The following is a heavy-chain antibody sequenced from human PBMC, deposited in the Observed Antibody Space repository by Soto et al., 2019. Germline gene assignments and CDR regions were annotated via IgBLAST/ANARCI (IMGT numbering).Heavy chain of an antibody. CDR2: INPNSGCT. D-gene: IGHD1-1*01. J-gene: IGHJ4*02. CDR1: GYTFSDYY. V-gene: IGHV1-2*02. CDR3: AKEQGNAKPGGVDF. Sequence: GASVKVSCKASGYTFSDYYIHWVRQAPGQGLEWMGWINPNSGCTKYAPKFQGGVTMTRDTSITTAYMELSRLRSGDTAVYYCAKEQGNAKPGGVDFRGQGPLVTVFS.